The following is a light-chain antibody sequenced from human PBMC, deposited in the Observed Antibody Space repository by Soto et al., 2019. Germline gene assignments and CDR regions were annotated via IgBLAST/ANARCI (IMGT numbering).Light chain of an antibody. V-gene: IGKV3-11*01. J-gene: IGKJ4*01. CDR2: DVS. CDR1: QYVYRH. CDR3: QQRTDWPLT. Sequence: EIVLTQSPATLSLSPGERATLSCRASQYVYRHLAWFQQKPGQAPRLVIYDVSNRAAGVPARFSGSGSGTDFTLTIDCLEPEDFAVYYCQQRTDWPLTFGGGTKVEIK.